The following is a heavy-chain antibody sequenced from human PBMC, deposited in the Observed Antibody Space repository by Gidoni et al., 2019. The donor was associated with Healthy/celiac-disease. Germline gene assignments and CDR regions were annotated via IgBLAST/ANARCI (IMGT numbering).Heavy chain of an antibody. D-gene: IGHD3-10*01. Sequence: QVQLVESGGGVVQPGRSLRLSCAASGFPFSSYGMHWVRQAPGKGLEWVAVIWYDGSNKYYADSVKGRFTISRDNSKNTLYLQMNSLRAEDTAVYYCATLISGPQLGAYMDVWGKGTTVTVSS. CDR1: GFPFSSYG. J-gene: IGHJ6*03. CDR2: IWYDGSNK. CDR3: ATLISGPQLGAYMDV. V-gene: IGHV3-33*01.